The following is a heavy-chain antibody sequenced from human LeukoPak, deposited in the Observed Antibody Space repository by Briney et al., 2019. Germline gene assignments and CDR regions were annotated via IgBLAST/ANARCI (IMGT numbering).Heavy chain of an antibody. CDR3: TTDEGVDDYFDY. D-gene: IGHD3-10*01. Sequence: GGSLRLPCAASRFTFNDYYMSWIRQAPGKGLEWVCRIFGKTDGGTTDYAAPVKGRFIISRDDSTNTLYLQMNSLKTEDTAVYYCTTDEGVDDYFDYWGQGTLVTVSS. J-gene: IGHJ4*02. CDR2: IFGKTDGGTT. V-gene: IGHV3-15*01. CDR1: RFTFNDYY.